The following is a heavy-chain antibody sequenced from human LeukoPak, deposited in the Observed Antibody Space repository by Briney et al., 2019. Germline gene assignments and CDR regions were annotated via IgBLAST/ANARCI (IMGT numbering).Heavy chain of an antibody. Sequence: GGSLRHSCAASGFTFSSYAMSWVRQAPGKGLEWVSSISGSDGTTYYADSVKGRFTISRDNSKNTLYLQMNSLRAEDTAVYYCAKGAMIVVPLVYWGQGTLVTVSS. CDR1: GFTFSSYA. D-gene: IGHD3-22*01. J-gene: IGHJ4*02. V-gene: IGHV3-23*01. CDR3: AKGAMIVVPLVY. CDR2: ISGSDGTT.